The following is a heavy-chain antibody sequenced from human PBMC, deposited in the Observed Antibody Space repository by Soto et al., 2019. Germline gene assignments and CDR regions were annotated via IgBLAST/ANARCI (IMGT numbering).Heavy chain of an antibody. V-gene: IGHV1-2*02. J-gene: IGHJ4*02. CDR2: INPNSGGT. CDR1: GYTFTGYY. CDR3: ERVRSFYDFWSGYYTSPSSIFDY. D-gene: IGHD3-3*01. Sequence: ASMKVSWKASGYTFTGYYMHWVRQAPGQGLEWMGWINPNSGGTNYAQKFQGRVTMTRDTSISTAYMELSRLRSDDTAVYYCERVRSFYDFWSGYYTSPSSIFDYWGQGTLVTVSS.